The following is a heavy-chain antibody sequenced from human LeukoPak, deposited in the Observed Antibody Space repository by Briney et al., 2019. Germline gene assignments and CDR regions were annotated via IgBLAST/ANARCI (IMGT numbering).Heavy chain of an antibody. J-gene: IGHJ4*02. CDR3: ARGEIRGYSYGTFDY. CDR1: GYTFTSYG. D-gene: IGHD5-18*01. CDR2: ISAYNGNT. V-gene: IGHV1-18*01. Sequence: ASVKVSCKASGYTFTSYGISWVRQAPGQGLEWMGWISAYNGNTNYAQKLQGRVTMTTDTSTSTAHMELRSLRSDDTAVYYCARGEIRGYSYGTFDYWGQGTLVTVSS.